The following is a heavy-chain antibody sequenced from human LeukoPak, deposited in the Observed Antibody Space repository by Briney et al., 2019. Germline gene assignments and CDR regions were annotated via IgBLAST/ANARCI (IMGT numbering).Heavy chain of an antibody. D-gene: IGHD3-10*01. J-gene: IGHJ4*02. Sequence: ASAKVSCKASGYTFTGYYIHWVRQAPGQGLEWMGWISAYNGNTNYAQKLQGRVTMTTDTSTSTAYMELRSLRSDDTAVYYCARGGNSKTRRPFDYWGQGTLVTVSS. V-gene: IGHV1-18*04. CDR3: ARGGNSKTRRPFDY. CDR2: ISAYNGNT. CDR1: GYTFTGYY.